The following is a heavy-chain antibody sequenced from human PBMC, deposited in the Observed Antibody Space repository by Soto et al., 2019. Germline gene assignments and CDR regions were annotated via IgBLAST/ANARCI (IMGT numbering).Heavy chain of an antibody. Sequence: QVQLQQWGAGLLKPSETLSLTCAVYGGSFSGYYWSWIRQPPGKGLEWIGEINHSGSTNYNPSLKRRVTIAVDTSKNQFSLKLSSVTAADTAVYYCASRRWLHPFDYWGQGTLVTVSS. CDR3: ASRRWLHPFDY. CDR2: INHSGST. V-gene: IGHV4-34*01. D-gene: IGHD5-12*01. CDR1: GGSFSGYY. J-gene: IGHJ4*02.